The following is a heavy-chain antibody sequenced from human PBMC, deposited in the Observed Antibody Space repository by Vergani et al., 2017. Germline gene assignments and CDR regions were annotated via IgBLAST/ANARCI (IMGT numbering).Heavy chain of an antibody. CDR3: ARTHIVSNAFYAFDI. V-gene: IGHV5-51*01. J-gene: IGHJ3*02. Sequence: EVQLVQSGAEVNKPGDSLKISCKGSGYSFTSYWIGWVRQMPGKGLEWMGIIYPGDSDTRYSPSFQGQVTISADKSISTAYLQWSSLKASDTAMYYCARTHIVSNAFYAFDIWGQGTMVTVSS. CDR2: IYPGDSDT. CDR1: GYSFTSYW. D-gene: IGHD2-21*01.